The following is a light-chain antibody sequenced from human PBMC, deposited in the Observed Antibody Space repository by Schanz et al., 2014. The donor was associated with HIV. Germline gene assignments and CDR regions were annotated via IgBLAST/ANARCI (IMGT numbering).Light chain of an antibody. CDR1: QRVSSSY. CDR3: QQRSNWPLT. V-gene: IGKV3D-20*02. CDR2: DAS. Sequence: EIVMTQSPATLSGSPGERATLSCRTSQRVSSSYLDWYQQKPGQAPRLLIYDASTRATGIPARFSGSGSGTDFTFTISSLEPEDFAVYYCQQRSNWPLTFGGGTTVEIK. J-gene: IGKJ4*01.